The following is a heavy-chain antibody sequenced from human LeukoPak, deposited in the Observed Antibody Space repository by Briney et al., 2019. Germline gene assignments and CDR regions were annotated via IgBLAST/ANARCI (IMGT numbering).Heavy chain of an antibody. Sequence: SETLSLTCTVSGGSISHYYWSWIRQPPGKGLEWIGYIYYSGSTNYNPSLKSRVTISVDTSKNQFSLKLSSVTAADTAVYYCARDRDGYTEYYFDYWGQGTLVTVSS. CDR1: GGSISHYY. CDR2: IYYSGST. CDR3: ARDRDGYTEYYFDY. D-gene: IGHD5-24*01. V-gene: IGHV4-59*01. J-gene: IGHJ4*02.